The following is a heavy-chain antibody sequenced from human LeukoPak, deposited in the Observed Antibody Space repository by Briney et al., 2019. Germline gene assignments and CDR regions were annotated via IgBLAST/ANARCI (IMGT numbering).Heavy chain of an antibody. J-gene: IGHJ4*02. CDR2: IYSGGNT. V-gene: IGHV3-53*01. CDR3: TRDTPGIAASVSGG. CDR1: GFSVSHNY. Sequence: GGSLRLSCTASGFSVSHNYMNWVRPAPGKGLEWVALIYSGGNTHYADSVKGRFTISRDNSKNTLYLQMSSLRVEDTAVYYCTRDTPGIAASVSGGWGQGTLVTVSS. D-gene: IGHD6-13*01.